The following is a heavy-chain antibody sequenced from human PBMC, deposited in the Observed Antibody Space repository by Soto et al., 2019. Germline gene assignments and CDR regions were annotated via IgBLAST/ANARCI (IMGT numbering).Heavy chain of an antibody. J-gene: IGHJ4*02. V-gene: IGHV1-46*01. D-gene: IGHD4-17*01. Sequence: ASVKVSCKASGYIFTSYYLHWVRQAPGQGLEWMGWINPFDGSRMFAQSFQGRVTFTRDTSTSTVYMELSGLRSDDTAVYYCARTLYGDNVDYWGQGTPVTVSS. CDR1: GYIFTSYY. CDR3: ARTLYGDNVDY. CDR2: INPFDGSR.